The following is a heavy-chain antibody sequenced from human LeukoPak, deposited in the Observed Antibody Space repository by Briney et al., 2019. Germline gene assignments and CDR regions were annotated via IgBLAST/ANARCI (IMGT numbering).Heavy chain of an antibody. D-gene: IGHD2-21*02. Sequence: GGSLRLSCAASGFTLSSHSMNWVRQAPEKGLEWVSLISGDGGSTYYADSVKGRFTISRDNSKNSLYLQMNSLRTEDTALYYCAKDMTDGGHDYWGQGTLVTVSS. CDR3: AKDMTDGGHDY. CDR2: ISGDGGST. J-gene: IGHJ4*02. CDR1: GFTLSSHS. V-gene: IGHV3-43*02.